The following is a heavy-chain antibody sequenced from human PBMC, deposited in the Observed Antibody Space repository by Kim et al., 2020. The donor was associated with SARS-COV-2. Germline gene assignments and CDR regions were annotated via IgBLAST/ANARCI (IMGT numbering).Heavy chain of an antibody. J-gene: IGHJ1*01. V-gene: IGHV4-39*01. CDR3: ARHRDSSSWYSEYFQH. D-gene: IGHD6-13*01. Sequence: SETLSLTCTVSGGSISSSSYYWGWIRQLPGKGLEWIGSIYYSGSTYYNPSLKSRVTISVDTSKNQFSLKLSSVTAADTAVYYCARHRDSSSWYSEYFQHWGQGTLVTVSS. CDR1: GGSISSSSYY. CDR2: IYYSGST.